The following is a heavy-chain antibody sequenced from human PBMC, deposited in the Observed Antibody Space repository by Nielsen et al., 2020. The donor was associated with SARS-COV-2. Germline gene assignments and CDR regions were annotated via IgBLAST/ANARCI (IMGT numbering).Heavy chain of an antibody. Sequence: ASVKVSCKVSGYTLTELSMHWVRQAPGKGLEWMGGFDPEDGETIYAQKFQGRVTITADESTSTAYMELSSLRSEDTAVYYCARAGWGYSSGWYNWFDPWGQGTLVTVSS. CDR3: ARAGWGYSSGWYNWFDP. J-gene: IGHJ5*02. CDR2: FDPEDGET. D-gene: IGHD6-19*01. CDR1: GYTLTELS. V-gene: IGHV1-24*01.